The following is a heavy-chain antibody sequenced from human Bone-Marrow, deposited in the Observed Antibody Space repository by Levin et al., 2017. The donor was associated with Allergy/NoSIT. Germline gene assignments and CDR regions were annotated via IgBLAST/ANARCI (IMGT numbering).Heavy chain of an antibody. V-gene: IGHV1-69*13. CDR3: ARATNNVGWSGWFDP. CDR1: GGTFSNYA. CDR2: IIPVFGTA. D-gene: IGHD1-26*01. Sequence: SVKVSCRASGGTFSNYAFSWVRQAPGQGLEWMGSIIPVFGTARYAQKFQARVSITADESTNTVYLELSSLRFDDSAIYYCARATNNVGWSGWFDPWGQGTLVTVSS. J-gene: IGHJ5*02.